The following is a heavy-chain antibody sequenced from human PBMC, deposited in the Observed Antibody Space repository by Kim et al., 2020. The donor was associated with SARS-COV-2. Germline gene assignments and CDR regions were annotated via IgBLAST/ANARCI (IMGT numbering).Heavy chain of an antibody. V-gene: IGHV3-23*01. CDR1: GFTFSSYA. D-gene: IGHD3-16*02. CDR2: ISGSGGST. J-gene: IGHJ4*02. Sequence: GGSLRLSCAASGFTFSSYAMSWVRQAPGKGLEWVSAISGSGGSTHYADSVKGRFTISRDNSKNTLYLQMNSLRAEDTAVYYCAKHLMITFGGVIGHLMSDYWGQGTLVTVSS. CDR3: AKHLMITFGGVIGHLMSDY.